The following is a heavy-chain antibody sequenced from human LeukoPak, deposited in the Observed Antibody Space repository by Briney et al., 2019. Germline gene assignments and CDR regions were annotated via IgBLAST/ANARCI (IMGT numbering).Heavy chain of an antibody. CDR1: GCTFSSYS. Sequence: TGGSLRLSCAASGCTFSSYSMNWVRQAPGRGLEWVSSVSSSSSYIYYADSVKGRFTISRDNAKNSLYLQMNSLRAEDTAVYYCARDESMTTVTTKPWGQGTLVTVSS. CDR2: VSSSSSYI. CDR3: ARDESMTTVTTKP. V-gene: IGHV3-21*01. D-gene: IGHD4-17*01. J-gene: IGHJ5*02.